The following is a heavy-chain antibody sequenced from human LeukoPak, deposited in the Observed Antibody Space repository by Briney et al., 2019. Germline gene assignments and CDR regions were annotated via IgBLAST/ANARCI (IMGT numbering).Heavy chain of an antibody. CDR2: IKQDGSEK. CDR1: GFTFSNYW. CDR3: AKDHSTKGAFDI. Sequence: GGSLRLSCAASGFTFSNYWMTWVRQAPGKGLEWVANIKQDGSEKYYVDSVKGRFTISRDNAKSSLYLQMNSLRAEDTAVYYCAKDHSTKGAFDIWGQGTMVTVSS. J-gene: IGHJ3*02. D-gene: IGHD2/OR15-2a*01. V-gene: IGHV3-7*03.